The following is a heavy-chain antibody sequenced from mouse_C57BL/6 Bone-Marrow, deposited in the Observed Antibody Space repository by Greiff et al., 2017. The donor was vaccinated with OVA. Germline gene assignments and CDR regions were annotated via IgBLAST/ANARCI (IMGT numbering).Heavy chain of an antibody. CDR1: GYTFTSYW. D-gene: IGHD1-1*01. CDR3: AIEEGYYYGFDY. Sequence: QVQLQQPGAELVKPGASVKVSCKASGYTFTSYWMHWVKQRPGQGLEWIGRIHPSDSDTNYNQKFKGKATLTVDKSSSTAYMQLSSLTSEDSAVLYCAIEEGYYYGFDYWGQGTAPTVTA. J-gene: IGHJ2*01. CDR2: IHPSDSDT. V-gene: IGHV1-74*01.